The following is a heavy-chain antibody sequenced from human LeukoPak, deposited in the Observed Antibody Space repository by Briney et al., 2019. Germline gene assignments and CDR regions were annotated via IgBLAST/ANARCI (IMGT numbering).Heavy chain of an antibody. CDR2: IIPIFGTA. J-gene: IGHJ4*02. V-gene: IGHV1-69*01. CDR3: ARDLSYYYDSSGYYYFDY. Sequence: SVKVSCKASGGTFSSYAISWVRQAPGQGLEWMGGIIPIFGTANYAQKFQGRVTITADESTSTAYMELSSLRSEDTAVYYCARDLSYYYDSSGYYYFDYWGQGTLVTVPS. CDR1: GGTFSSYA. D-gene: IGHD3-22*01.